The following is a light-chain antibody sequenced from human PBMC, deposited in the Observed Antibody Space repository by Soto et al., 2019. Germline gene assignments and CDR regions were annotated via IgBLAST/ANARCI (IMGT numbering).Light chain of an antibody. V-gene: IGKV3-20*01. CDR2: AAS. Sequence: EIVLTQSPGTLSLSPGERATLSCRASQTVSSNYLAWYQQKPGQAPRLLIYAASTRATGIPARFSGSGSGTDFTLSISRLEPEDFAVYYCQLYGTSPKPFGQGTKVDIK. J-gene: IGKJ1*01. CDR1: QTVSSNY. CDR3: QLYGTSPKP.